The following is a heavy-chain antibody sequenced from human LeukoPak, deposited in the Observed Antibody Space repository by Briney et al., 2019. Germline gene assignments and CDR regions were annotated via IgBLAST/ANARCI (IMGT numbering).Heavy chain of an antibody. CDR2: INHSGST. CDR1: GGSFSGYY. J-gene: IGHJ4*02. CDR3: ARGRGGIAARGGDFDY. V-gene: IGHV4-34*01. Sequence: SETLSLTCAVYGGSFSGYYWSWIRQPPGKGLEWIGEINHSGSTNYNPSLKSRVTISVDTSKNQFSLKLSSVTAADTAVYYCARGRGGIAARGGDFDYWGQGTLVTVSS. D-gene: IGHD6-6*01.